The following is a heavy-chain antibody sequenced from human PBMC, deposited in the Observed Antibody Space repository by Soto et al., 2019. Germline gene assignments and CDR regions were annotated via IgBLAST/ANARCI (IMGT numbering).Heavy chain of an antibody. Sequence: QLMLHESGPGLVKPSETLSLTCTVSGGSVSSSPYYWGWIRQPPGEGLEWIGTIYYSGSTFYNPSLKSRLTLSVDTSKNQFSLNLSSLTAADTAVYYCARQHKALIPSPYFDYWGPGTLVTVSS. CDR3: ARQHKALIPSPYFDY. J-gene: IGHJ4*02. V-gene: IGHV4-39*01. CDR1: GGSVSSSPYY. CDR2: IYYSGST.